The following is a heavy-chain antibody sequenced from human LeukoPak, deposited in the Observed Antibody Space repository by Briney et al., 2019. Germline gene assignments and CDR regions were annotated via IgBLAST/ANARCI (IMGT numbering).Heavy chain of an antibody. D-gene: IGHD6-13*01. V-gene: IGHV1-18*01. CDR3: ARVGGIAAAGPGRAWFDP. CDR2: ISAYNGNT. J-gene: IGHJ5*02. CDR1: GYTFTSYG. Sequence: ASVKVSCKASGYTFTSYGISWVRQAPGQGLEWMGWISAYNGNTNYAQKLQGRVTMTTDTSTSTAYMELRSLRSDDTAVYYCARVGGIAAAGPGRAWFDPWGRGTLVTVSS.